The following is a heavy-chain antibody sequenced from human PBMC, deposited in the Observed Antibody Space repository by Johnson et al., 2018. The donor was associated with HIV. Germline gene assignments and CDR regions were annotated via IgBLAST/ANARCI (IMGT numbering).Heavy chain of an antibody. D-gene: IGHD1-26*01. V-gene: IGHV3-30*04. J-gene: IGHJ3*02. CDR3: ARDMVGATFDDAFDI. CDR1: GFTFSSYA. Sequence: VQLVESGGGVVQPGRSLRLSCAASGFTFSSYAMHWVRQAPGKGLEWVAVISYDRSNKYYADSVKGRFTISRDNSKNTLYLQMNSLRAEDTAVYYCARDMVGATFDDAFDIWGQWTMVTVSS. CDR2: ISYDRSNK.